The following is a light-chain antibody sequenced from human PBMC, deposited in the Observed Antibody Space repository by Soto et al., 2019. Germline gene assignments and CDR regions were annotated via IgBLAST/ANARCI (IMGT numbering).Light chain of an antibody. V-gene: IGLV4-69*01. CDR3: QTWGTGIHGNWV. CDR1: SGHTTYA. CDR2: LNSDGSH. J-gene: IGLJ3*02. Sequence: QSVLTQSHSASASLGASVKLTCTLSSGHTTYAIAWHQQQPEKGPRYLMKLNSDGSHSKGDGIPDRFSGSSSGAERYLTIASLQSEDEADYYCQTWGTGIHGNWVFGGGTKLTVL.